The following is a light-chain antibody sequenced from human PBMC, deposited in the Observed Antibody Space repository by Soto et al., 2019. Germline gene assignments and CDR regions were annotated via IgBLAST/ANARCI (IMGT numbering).Light chain of an antibody. J-gene: IGKJ4*01. Sequence: EIVLTQSAATLSSXPGYXXTLSXRASQSVSGYLAWYQQKPGQAPRLLIYDASNRATGIPARFSGSGSGTDFTLTISSLEPEDFAVYYCQQRSNWFLTFGGGTKVDIK. CDR2: DAS. CDR1: QSVSGY. CDR3: QQRSNWFLT. V-gene: IGKV3-11*01.